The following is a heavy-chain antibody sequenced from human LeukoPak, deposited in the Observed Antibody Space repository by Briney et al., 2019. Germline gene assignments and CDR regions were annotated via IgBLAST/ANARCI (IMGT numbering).Heavy chain of an antibody. J-gene: IGHJ4*02. V-gene: IGHV1-24*01. CDR1: GYTLTELS. CDR3: ATDYGSGSSYYWAY. CDR2: FDPEDGET. Sequence: GASVKVSCKVSGYTLTELSMHWVRQAPGKGLEWVGGFDPEDGETIYAQKFQGRVTMTEDTSTDTAYMELSSLRSEDTAVYYCATDYGSGSSYYWAYWGQGTLVTVSS. D-gene: IGHD3-10*01.